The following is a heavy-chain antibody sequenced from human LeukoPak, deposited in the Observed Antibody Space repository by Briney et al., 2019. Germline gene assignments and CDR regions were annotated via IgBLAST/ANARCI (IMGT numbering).Heavy chain of an antibody. D-gene: IGHD4-17*01. CDR2: INGNGGRT. J-gene: IGHJ3*01. Sequence: GGSLRLSCAASGFTLSNYAFVWVRQAPGKGLEWVSGINGNGGRTIHADSVKGRFTISRDNSRNTLYLQMNSLRADDTAIYYCGRDPNGDYIGAFDFWGQGTMVSVSS. CDR3: GRDPNGDYIGAFDF. V-gene: IGHV3-23*01. CDR1: GFTLSNYA.